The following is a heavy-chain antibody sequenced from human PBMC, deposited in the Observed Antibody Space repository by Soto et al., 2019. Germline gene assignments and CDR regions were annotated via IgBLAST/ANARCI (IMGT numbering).Heavy chain of an antibody. J-gene: IGHJ3*02. CDR2: IFPDDSDT. CDR1: GYRFTNHW. Sequence: EVQLVQSGAEVKKPGESLEISCKGSGYRFTNHWIGWVRQMPGKGLEWMGIIFPDDSDTRYSPSSQGQVTFSADKSISTAFLQWSSLKASDTAMYYCARRGKQPGTMNAFDIWGQGTMVTVSS. CDR3: ARRGKQPGTMNAFDI. D-gene: IGHD3-22*01. V-gene: IGHV5-51*01.